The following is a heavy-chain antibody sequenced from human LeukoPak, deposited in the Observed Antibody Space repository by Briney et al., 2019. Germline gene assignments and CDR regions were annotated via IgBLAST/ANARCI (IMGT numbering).Heavy chain of an antibody. Sequence: SETLSLTCTVSGGSISSYYWSWIRQPPGKGLEWIGYIYYSGSTNYNPSLKSRVTISVDTSKNQFSLKLSSVTAADTDVYYCARGYSGSYFGYWGQGTLVTVSS. V-gene: IGHV4-59*01. J-gene: IGHJ4*02. CDR1: GGSISSYY. D-gene: IGHD1-26*01. CDR3: ARGYSGSYFGY. CDR2: IYYSGST.